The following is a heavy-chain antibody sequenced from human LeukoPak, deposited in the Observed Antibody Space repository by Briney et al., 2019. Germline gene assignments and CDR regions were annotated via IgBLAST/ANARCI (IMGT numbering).Heavy chain of an antibody. CDR1: GYTFTSYG. J-gene: IGHJ4*02. D-gene: IGHD6-19*01. CDR2: ISAYNGNT. Sequence: ASVKVSCKASGYTFTSYGISWVRQAPGQGLEWMGWISAYNGNTNYAQKFQGRVTISADESTSTAYMELSSLRSEDTAVYYCARIGNVADPFDYWGQGTLVTVSS. CDR3: ARIGNVADPFDY. V-gene: IGHV1-18*01.